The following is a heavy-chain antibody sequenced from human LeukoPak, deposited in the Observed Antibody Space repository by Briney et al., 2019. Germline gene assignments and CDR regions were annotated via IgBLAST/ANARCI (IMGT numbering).Heavy chain of an antibody. CDR3: TSYSYSGNY. Sequence: GGSLRLSCAVSGFSLMSTDMHWVRQAPGKGLEWISYIGKTFSTAYYADSVRGRFTISTDSAQNSLYLQMNSLRAEDTAVYYCTSYSYSGNYWGQGTPVTVSS. D-gene: IGHD5-18*01. V-gene: IGHV3-48*01. CDR2: IGKTFSTA. J-gene: IGHJ4*02. CDR1: GFSLMSTD.